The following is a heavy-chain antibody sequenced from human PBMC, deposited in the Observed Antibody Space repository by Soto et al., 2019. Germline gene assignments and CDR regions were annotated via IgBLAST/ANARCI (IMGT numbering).Heavy chain of an antibody. CDR2: ISYDGSNK. D-gene: IGHD6-19*01. V-gene: IGHV3-30-3*01. CDR3: ARVHAGYSSGWYGAFDI. CDR1: GFTFSSYA. Sequence: QVQLVESGGGVVQPGRSLRLSCAASGFTFSSYAMHWVRQAPGKGLEWVAVISYDGSNKYYVDSVKGRFTISRDNSKNTLYLQMNGLRAEDTAVYYCARVHAGYSSGWYGAFDIWGQGTMVTVSS. J-gene: IGHJ3*02.